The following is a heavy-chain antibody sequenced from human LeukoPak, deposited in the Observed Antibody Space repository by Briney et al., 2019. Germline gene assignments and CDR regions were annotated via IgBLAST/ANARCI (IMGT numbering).Heavy chain of an antibody. CDR2: IYYSGPT. D-gene: IGHD3-10*01. V-gene: IGHV4-39*01. CDR1: GGCISSSNYY. J-gene: IGHJ6*03. Sequence: SGTLSLTCTVSGGCISSSNYYWGWVRQPPGEGLEWSGSIYYSGPTYYNPSLEGPLSISEHTSKNQFCLSLRCVTAADTAVYYCAIQISDYYYYYMDVWGKGTTVTVSS. CDR3: AIQISDYYYYYMDV.